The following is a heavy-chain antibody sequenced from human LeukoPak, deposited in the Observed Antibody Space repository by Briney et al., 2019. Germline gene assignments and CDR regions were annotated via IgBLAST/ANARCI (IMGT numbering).Heavy chain of an antibody. Sequence: PSETLSLTCTVSGGSISSYYWSWIRQPPGKGLEWIGYIYYSGSTNYNPSLKSRVTISVDTSKSQFSLKLSSVTAADTAVYYCARSRYSGSLYYFDYWGQGTLVTVSS. CDR1: GGSISSYY. CDR3: ARSRYSGSLYYFDY. CDR2: IYYSGST. J-gene: IGHJ4*02. V-gene: IGHV4-59*01. D-gene: IGHD1-26*01.